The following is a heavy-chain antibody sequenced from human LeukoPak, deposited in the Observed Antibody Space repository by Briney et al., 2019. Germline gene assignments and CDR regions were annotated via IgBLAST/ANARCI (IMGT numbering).Heavy chain of an antibody. J-gene: IGHJ5*02. Sequence: GGSLRLSCAVSGFTVSDNYITWVRQAPGKGLEWVSVIYANGNTYYGDSMQGRLTISRDESKNTVFLQMNSLRVEDTAMYYCARVGEGELGNWFDPWGQGTLVTVSS. CDR3: ARVGEGELGNWFDP. V-gene: IGHV3-53*01. D-gene: IGHD3-10*01. CDR2: IYANGNT. CDR1: GFTVSDNY.